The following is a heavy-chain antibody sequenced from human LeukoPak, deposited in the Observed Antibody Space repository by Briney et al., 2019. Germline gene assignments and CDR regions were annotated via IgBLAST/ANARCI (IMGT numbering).Heavy chain of an antibody. CDR3: ARSNDYGDYDFDY. V-gene: IGHV4-4*07. J-gene: IGHJ4*02. CDR2: IYTSGST. CDR1: GGSISNYY. D-gene: IGHD4-17*01. Sequence: SETLSLTCTVSGGSISNYYWTWIRQPAGKGLEWIGRIYTSGSTNYNPSLKSRVTMSIDTSKKQFSLKLSSVTAADTAVYYCARSNDYGDYDFDYWGQGTLVTVSS.